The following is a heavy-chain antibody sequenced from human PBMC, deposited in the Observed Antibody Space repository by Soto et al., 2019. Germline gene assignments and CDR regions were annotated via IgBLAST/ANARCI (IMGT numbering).Heavy chain of an antibody. CDR1: GGSFSGYY. CDR2: INHSGST. V-gene: IGHV4-34*01. D-gene: IGHD6-25*01. J-gene: IGHJ6*02. Sequence: QVQLQQWGAGLLKPSETLSLTCAVYGGSFSGYYWSWIRQPPGKGLEWIGEINHSGSTNYNPSLKSRVTISVDTSKSLFTLKLSSVTAADTAVYYCAIYSSGNYYYYGMDVWGQGTTVTVSS. CDR3: AIYSSGNYYYYGMDV.